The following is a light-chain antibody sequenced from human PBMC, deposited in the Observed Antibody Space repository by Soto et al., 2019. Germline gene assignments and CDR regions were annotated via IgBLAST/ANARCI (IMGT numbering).Light chain of an antibody. CDR3: QQYGSSPWT. V-gene: IGKV3-20*01. CDR1: QSVSSSY. J-gene: IGKJ1*01. CDR2: GAS. Sequence: EIVLTQSPGTLSLSPGEGATLSCRASQSVSSSYLVWYQQKLGQAPRLLIDGASSRATGIPDRFSGSGSGTDFTLTISRLEPEDFAVYYCQQYGSSPWTFGQGTKVDIK.